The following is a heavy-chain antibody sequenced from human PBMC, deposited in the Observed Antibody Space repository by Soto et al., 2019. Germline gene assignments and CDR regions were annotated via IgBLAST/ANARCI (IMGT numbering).Heavy chain of an antibody. CDR3: ARGNYCSGGSCYPSEYFQH. V-gene: IGHV3-66*01. J-gene: IGHJ1*01. D-gene: IGHD2-15*01. CDR2: IYSGGST. Sequence: GGSLRLSCAASGFTVSSNYMSWVRQAPGKGLEWVSVIYSGGSTYYADSVKGRFTISRDNSKNTLYLQMNSLRAEDTAVYYCARGNYCSGGSCYPSEYFQHWGQCTLVNVSS. CDR1: GFTVSSNY.